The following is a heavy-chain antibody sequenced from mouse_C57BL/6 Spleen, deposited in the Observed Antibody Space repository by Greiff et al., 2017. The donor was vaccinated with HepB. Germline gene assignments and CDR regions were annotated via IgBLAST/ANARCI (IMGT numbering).Heavy chain of an antibody. V-gene: IGHV1-80*01. J-gene: IGHJ3*01. D-gene: IGHD2-1*01. CDR2: IYPGDGDT. CDR3: ARGGLYYGNGAY. Sequence: QVQLQQSGAELVKPGASVKISCKASGYAFSSYWMNWVKQRPGKGLEWIGQIYPGDGDTNYNGKFKGKATLTADKSSSTAYMQLSSLTSEDSAVYFCARGGLYYGNGAYWGQGTLVTVSA. CDR1: GYAFSSYW.